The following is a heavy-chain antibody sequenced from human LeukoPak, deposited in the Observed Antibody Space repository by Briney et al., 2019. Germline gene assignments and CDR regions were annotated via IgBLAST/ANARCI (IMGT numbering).Heavy chain of an antibody. Sequence: GASVKVSCKASGGTFSSYAISWVRQAPGQGLEWMGGIIPIFGTANYAQKFQGRVTITADESTGTAYMELSSLRSEDTAVYYCARDPLGISSGWYYDYWGQGTLVTVSS. CDR3: ARDPLGISSGWYYDY. J-gene: IGHJ4*02. V-gene: IGHV1-69*13. D-gene: IGHD6-19*01. CDR1: GGTFSSYA. CDR2: IIPIFGTA.